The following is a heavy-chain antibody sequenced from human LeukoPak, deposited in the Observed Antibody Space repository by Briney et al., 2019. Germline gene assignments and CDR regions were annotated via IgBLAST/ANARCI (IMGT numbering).Heavy chain of an antibody. CDR1: GFTFSSYA. Sequence: GGSLRLSCAASGFTFSSYAMSWVRQAPGKGLEWVSGISGSGGSTYYADSVKGRFTISRDNSKNTLYLQMSSLRAEDTAVYYCAKALGELSFIIDYWGQGTLVTVSS. V-gene: IGHV3-23*01. D-gene: IGHD3-16*02. CDR3: AKALGELSFIIDY. CDR2: ISGSGGST. J-gene: IGHJ4*02.